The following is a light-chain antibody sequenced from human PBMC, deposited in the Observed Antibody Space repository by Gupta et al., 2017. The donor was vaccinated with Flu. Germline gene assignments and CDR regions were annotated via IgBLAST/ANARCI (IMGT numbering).Light chain of an antibody. CDR2: EVT. Sequence: QSAPTQPRSVSGSPGQSVTISCTGTTNDVGSSNRVSWYEQRPGKAPKLILYEVTKRPSGVPDRFSGSKSSNTASLTISGLQADDEADYYCSSHAGRVTWVFGTGTTVTVL. J-gene: IGLJ1*01. CDR1: TNDVGSSNR. CDR3: SSHAGRVTWV. V-gene: IGLV2-11*01.